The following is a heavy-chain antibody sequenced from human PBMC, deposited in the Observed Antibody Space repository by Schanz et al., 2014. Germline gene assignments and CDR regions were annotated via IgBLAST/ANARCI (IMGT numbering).Heavy chain of an antibody. CDR2: INPNSGGT. D-gene: IGHD1-26*01. CDR3: ARDPYSASYFPSPPLYGLDV. Sequence: QVQLVQSGAEVKKPGASVKVSCKASGYTFSRYGISWVRQAPGQGLEWMGRINPNSGGTNYAQKFQGRVMMTRDTSISTAYMELRRLRSDDTAMYYCARDPYSASYFPSPPLYGLDVWGQGTTVTVSS. CDR1: GYTFSRYG. J-gene: IGHJ6*02. V-gene: IGHV1-2*06.